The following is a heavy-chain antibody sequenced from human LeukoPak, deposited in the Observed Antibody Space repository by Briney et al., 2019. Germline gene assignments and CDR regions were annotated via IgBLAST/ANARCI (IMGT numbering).Heavy chain of an antibody. CDR3: AKTPLCSGGSCYRTGNWLDP. D-gene: IGHD2-15*01. J-gene: IGHJ5*02. Sequence: GGSLRLSCAASGFTFSSYAMSWVRQAPGKGLEWVSAISGSGGSTYYADSVKGRFTISRDNSKNTLYLQMNSLRAEDTAVYYCAKTPLCSGGSCYRTGNWLDPWGQGTLVTVSS. CDR2: ISGSGGST. CDR1: GFTFSSYA. V-gene: IGHV3-23*01.